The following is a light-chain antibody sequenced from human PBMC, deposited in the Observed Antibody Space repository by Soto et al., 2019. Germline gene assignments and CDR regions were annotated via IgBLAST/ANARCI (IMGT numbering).Light chain of an antibody. Sequence: DIQMTQSPSTLSASVGERVTITCRASQSVSNWLAWYQQKPGKAPKLLIYDVSSLESGVPSRFSGSGSGTEFILTISSLQPDDFATYYCQQYGSYSWTFDQGTKVEMK. CDR2: DVS. J-gene: IGKJ1*01. V-gene: IGKV1-5*01. CDR1: QSVSNW. CDR3: QQYGSYSWT.